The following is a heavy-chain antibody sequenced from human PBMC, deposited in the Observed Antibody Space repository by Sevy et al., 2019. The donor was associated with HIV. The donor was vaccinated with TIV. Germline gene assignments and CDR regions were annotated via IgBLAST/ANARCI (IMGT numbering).Heavy chain of an antibody. J-gene: IGHJ6*04. CDR1: GFTFSSNG. CDR3: ARWDV. V-gene: IGHV3-7*01. CDR2: IKKDGSDK. Sequence: GGSLRLSCAASGFTFSSNGMNWVRKAPGKGRGWVANIKKDGSDKYYVDSVKGRFTISRDNAQNSLYLEMNSLRAEDTAVYYCARWDVWGKGTTVTVSS.